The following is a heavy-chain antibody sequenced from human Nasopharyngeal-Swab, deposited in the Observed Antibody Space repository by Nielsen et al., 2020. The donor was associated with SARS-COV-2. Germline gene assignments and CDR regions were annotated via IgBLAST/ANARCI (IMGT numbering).Heavy chain of an antibody. Sequence: GGSLTLSCAASGFTFSINWITWVRQAPGRGLEWVSNMNEDGSEKNYVDSVKGRFTISRDNAKNLLYLQMNSLRAEDTAVYYCAREKDFWGGSHYFYMDVWGKGTTGTVSS. CDR2: MNEDGSEK. V-gene: IGHV3-7*05. CDR1: GFTFSINW. D-gene: IGHD3-3*01. J-gene: IGHJ6*03. CDR3: AREKDFWGGSHYFYMDV.